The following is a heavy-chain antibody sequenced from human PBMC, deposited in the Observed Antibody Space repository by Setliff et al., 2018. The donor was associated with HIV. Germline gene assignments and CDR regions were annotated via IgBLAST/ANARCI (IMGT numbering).Heavy chain of an antibody. CDR2: IFHSGDT. V-gene: IGHV4-31*03. CDR1: GVSVGSGDYY. CDR3: ATRPRIAARPFDY. D-gene: IGHD6-6*01. Sequence: SETLSLTCSVSGVSVGSGDYYWHWIRQHPEKALEWIGYIFHSGDTNYNPSLKSRISMSVDTSKTQFSLELTSLTAADTAVYYCATRPRIAARPFDYWGQGMLVTVSS. J-gene: IGHJ4*02.